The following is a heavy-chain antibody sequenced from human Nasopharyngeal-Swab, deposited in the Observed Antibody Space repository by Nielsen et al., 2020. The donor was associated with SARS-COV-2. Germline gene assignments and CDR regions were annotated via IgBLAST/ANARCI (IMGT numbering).Heavy chain of an antibody. V-gene: IGHV1-46*01. Sequence: WVRQAPGQGLEWMGIINPSGGSTSYAQKFRGRVTMTRDTSTSTVYMELSSLRSEDTAVYYCARRLTMVRGVIPYNWFDPWGQGTLVTVSS. CDR3: ARRLTMVRGVIPYNWFDP. D-gene: IGHD3-10*01. CDR2: INPSGGST. J-gene: IGHJ5*02.